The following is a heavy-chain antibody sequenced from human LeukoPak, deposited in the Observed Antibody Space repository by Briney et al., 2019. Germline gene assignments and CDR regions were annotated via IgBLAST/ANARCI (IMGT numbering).Heavy chain of an antibody. J-gene: IGHJ4*02. V-gene: IGHV3-23*01. D-gene: IGHD6-19*01. CDR1: GFTLSSYS. CDR2: MSGSGGST. Sequence: GGSLRLSCAASGFTLSSYSMNWVRQAPGKGLEWVSAMSGSGGSTYYADSVKDRFTISRDNSKNTLYLQMNSLRAADTAVYYCAKHSGGWHATNFDYWGQGTLVTVSS. CDR3: AKHSGGWHATNFDY.